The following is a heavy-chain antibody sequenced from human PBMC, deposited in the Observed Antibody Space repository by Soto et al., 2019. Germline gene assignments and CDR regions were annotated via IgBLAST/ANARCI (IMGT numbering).Heavy chain of an antibody. CDR3: TRRIDTEFDP. V-gene: IGHV4-39*02. Sequence: PSETLSLTCTVSGGSIGSSDYYWGWIRQPPGRGLEWIGSSHYSGTTYYNKALKSRVTISIDTSRNNFSLKLITVTAADTAVYYCTRRIDTEFDPWGQGTLVTVSS. CDR1: GGSIGSSDYY. J-gene: IGHJ5*02. CDR2: SHYSGTT.